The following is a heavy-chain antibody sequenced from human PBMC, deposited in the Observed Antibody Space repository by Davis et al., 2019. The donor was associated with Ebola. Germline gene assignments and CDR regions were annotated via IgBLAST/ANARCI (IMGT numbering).Heavy chain of an antibody. CDR3: AKDSRRFDY. J-gene: IGHJ4*02. CDR1: GFTFSSYA. Sequence: PGGSLRLSCAVSGFTFSSYAMSWVRQAPGKGLEWVSVMSGSGGTTYYADSVKGRFTISRDNSKNTLYLQMNSLRVEDTAVYYCAKDSRRFDYWGQGTLVTVSS. V-gene: IGHV3-23*01. CDR2: MSGSGGTT.